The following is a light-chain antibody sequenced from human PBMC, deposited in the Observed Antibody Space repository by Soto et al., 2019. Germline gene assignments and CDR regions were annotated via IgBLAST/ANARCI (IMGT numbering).Light chain of an antibody. J-gene: IGKJ1*01. CDR2: QTS. Sequence: SVFAQSHATLSSFPGDRVTLSCRASQYINTRLAWYQHRPGQAPRLLIYQTSIRAAGIPARFSASGSGTDFTLTITRLEPEDFAVYYCQHYGYSLWTFAQGTKVDIK. V-gene: IGKV3D-11*03. CDR1: QYINTR. CDR3: QHYGYSLWT.